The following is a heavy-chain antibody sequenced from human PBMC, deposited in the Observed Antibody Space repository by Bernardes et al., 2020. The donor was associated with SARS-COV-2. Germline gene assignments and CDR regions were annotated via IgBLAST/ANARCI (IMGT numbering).Heavy chain of an antibody. CDR3: GKRAVAGNHWYFDL. J-gene: IGHJ2*01. CDR2: IGDGAT. D-gene: IGHD6-19*01. Sequence: GSLRLSCAASGIDFSSLWMHWVRQVPGKGLEWVSRIGDGATTYADSVKGRFTISRDKASNTLHLQLDSLRVEDTAVYYCGKRAVAGNHWYFDLWGRGTLVTVSS. V-gene: IGHV3-74*01. CDR1: GIDFSSLW.